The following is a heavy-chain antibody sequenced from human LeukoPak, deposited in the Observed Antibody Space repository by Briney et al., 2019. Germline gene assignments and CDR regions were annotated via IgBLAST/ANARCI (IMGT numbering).Heavy chain of an antibody. CDR2: MNPNSGNT. V-gene: IGHV1-8*03. D-gene: IGHD3-10*01. Sequence: GASVKVSCKASGYTFTSYDINWVRQATGQGLEWMGWMNPNSGNTGYAQKFQGRVTITRNTSISTAYMELSSLRSEDTAVYYCARGVRGVSLYYYYYMDVWGKGTTVTVSS. CDR3: ARGVRGVSLYYYYYMDV. CDR1: GYTFTSYD. J-gene: IGHJ6*03.